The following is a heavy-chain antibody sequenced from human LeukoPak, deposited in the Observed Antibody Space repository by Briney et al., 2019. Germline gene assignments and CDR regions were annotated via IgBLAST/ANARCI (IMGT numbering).Heavy chain of an antibody. CDR2: ISSSGSTI. CDR1: GFTFSDYY. Sequence: KPGGSLRLSCAASGFTFSDYYMSWIRQAPGKGLEWVSDISSSGSTIYYADSVKVRLTVSRENAKDSLYLEMNGLRAEDTAVYYCARDGLEGTPWFHWGQGALVTVSS. CDR3: ARDGLEGTPWFH. J-gene: IGHJ4*02. V-gene: IGHV3-11*01. D-gene: IGHD3-10*01.